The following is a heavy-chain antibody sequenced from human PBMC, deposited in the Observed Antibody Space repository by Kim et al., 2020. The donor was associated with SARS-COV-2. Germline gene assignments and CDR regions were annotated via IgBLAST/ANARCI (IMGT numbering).Heavy chain of an antibody. D-gene: IGHD3-16*01. CDR1: GFTFSNNW. V-gene: IGHV3-7*03. J-gene: IGHJ4*02. CDR3: ARDDGARSVDY. Sequence: GGSLRLSCAASGFTFSNNWMSWVRQAPGKGLEWVANMKQDGSEKYYVDSVKGRITISRDNAKNSLYLQMNSLRAGDAALYYCARDDGARSVDYWGQGTLITVTS. CDR2: MKQDGSEK.